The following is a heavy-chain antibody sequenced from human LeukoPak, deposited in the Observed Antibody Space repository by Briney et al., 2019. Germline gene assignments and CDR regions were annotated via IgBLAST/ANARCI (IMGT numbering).Heavy chain of an antibody. Sequence: SETLSLTCTVSGGSISSYYWSWIRQPPGKGLEWIGYIYYSGSTNYNPSLKSRVTISVDTSKNQFSLKLSSVTAADTAVYYCARAYYYYDSSGYYYVRRGLDYWGQGTLVTVSS. D-gene: IGHD3-22*01. CDR3: ARAYYYYDSSGYYYVRRGLDY. CDR2: IYYSGST. V-gene: IGHV4-59*12. J-gene: IGHJ4*02. CDR1: GGSISSYY.